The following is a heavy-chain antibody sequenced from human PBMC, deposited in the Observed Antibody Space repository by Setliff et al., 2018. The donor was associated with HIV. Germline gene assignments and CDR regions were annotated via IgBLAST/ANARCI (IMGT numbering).Heavy chain of an antibody. J-gene: IGHJ4*02. D-gene: IGHD1-7*01. CDR2: IFYTGST. CDR3: ARNATWNSQRFHFDY. CDR1: GGSISSSTYY. Sequence: PSETLSLTCSVSGGSISSSTYYWGWIRQPPGKGREWIGDIFYTGSTYYNPSLKSRVAISVDTSENQFSLKLNSVTAAETAVYYCARNATWNSQRFHFDYWGQGTPVTVSS. V-gene: IGHV4-39*01.